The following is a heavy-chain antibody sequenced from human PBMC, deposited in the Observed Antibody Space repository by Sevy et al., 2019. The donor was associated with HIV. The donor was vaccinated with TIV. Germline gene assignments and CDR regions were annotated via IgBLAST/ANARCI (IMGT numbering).Heavy chain of an antibody. Sequence: ASVKVSCKCSGFSFIDYGFSWVRQAPGQGLEWMAWISVYNGNTNYAQKFQGRVAVTVDSTTKTAYMELKGLRSDDTAGYYCARATRDGYNPRPFDYWGQGTLVTVSS. CDR3: ARATRDGYNPRPFDY. J-gene: IGHJ4*02. D-gene: IGHD5-12*01. V-gene: IGHV1-18*01. CDR2: ISVYNGNT. CDR1: GFSFIDYG.